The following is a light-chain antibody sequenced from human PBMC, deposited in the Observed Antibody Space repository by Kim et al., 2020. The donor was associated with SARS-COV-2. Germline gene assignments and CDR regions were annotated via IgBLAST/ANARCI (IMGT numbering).Light chain of an antibody. CDR3: SSYTSSSTYWV. J-gene: IGLJ3*02. CDR1: SSDVGGYNY. CDR2: DVS. V-gene: IGLV2-14*03. Sequence: QSITISCTGTSSDVGGYNYVSWYQQPPGTAPKLMIYDVSNRPSGVSNRFSGSKSGNTASLTISGLQAEDEADYYCSSYTSSSTYWVFGGGTKLTVL.